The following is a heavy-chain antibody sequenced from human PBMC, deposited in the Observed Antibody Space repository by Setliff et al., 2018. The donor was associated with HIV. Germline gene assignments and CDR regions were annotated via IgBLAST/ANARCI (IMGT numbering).Heavy chain of an antibody. V-gene: IGHV4-39*01. Sequence: SETLSLTCSVSGGSVSSSSHYWGWIRQPPGKGLEWIGSIYYSGSTYYNPSLKSRLTISVDTSNNQFSLKLTSVTDADTAVYYCARQGYNYDSSGYLIPAGYFQHWGQGTLVTVSS. J-gene: IGHJ1*01. CDR2: IYYSGST. CDR1: GGSVSSSSHY. CDR3: ARQGYNYDSSGYLIPAGYFQH. D-gene: IGHD3-22*01.